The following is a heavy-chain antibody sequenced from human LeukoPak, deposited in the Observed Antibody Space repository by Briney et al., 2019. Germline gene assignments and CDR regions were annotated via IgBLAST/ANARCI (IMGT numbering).Heavy chain of an antibody. CDR2: ISSYGSNK. V-gene: IGHV3-30*18. CDR3: AKEISSSSSWYGDDAFDI. Sequence: GGSLRLSCAASGFTFSSYWMHWVRQAPGKGLEWVALISSYGSNKYYAESVKGRFTISRDDSKNTVYLQMNSLRAEDTAVYYCAKEISSSSSWYGDDAFDIWGQGTMVIVSS. CDR1: GFTFSSYW. J-gene: IGHJ3*02. D-gene: IGHD6-13*01.